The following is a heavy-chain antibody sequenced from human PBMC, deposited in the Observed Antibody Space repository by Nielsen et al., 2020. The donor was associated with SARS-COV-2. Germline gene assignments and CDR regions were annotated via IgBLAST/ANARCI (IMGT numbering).Heavy chain of an antibody. V-gene: IGHV4-30-2*01. CDR2: IYHSGST. CDR1: GGSISSGGYS. D-gene: IGHD5-18*01. Sequence: SETLSLTCAVSGGSISSGGYSWSWIRQPPGKGLEWIGYIYHSGSTYYNPSLKSRVTISVDRSKNQFSLKLSSVTAADTAVYYCARFVDTAMVKDAFDIWGQGTMVTVSS. J-gene: IGHJ3*02. CDR3: ARFVDTAMVKDAFDI.